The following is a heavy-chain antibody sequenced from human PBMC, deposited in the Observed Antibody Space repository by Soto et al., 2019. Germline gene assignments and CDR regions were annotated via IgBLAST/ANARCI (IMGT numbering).Heavy chain of an antibody. D-gene: IGHD3-22*01. Sequence: PSETLSLTCTVSGGSISSSSYYWGWIRQPPGKGLEWIGSIYYSGSTYYNPSLKSRVTISVDTSKNQFSLKLSSVTAADTAVYYCASKHAVVMDYYGMDVWGQGTTVTVSS. J-gene: IGHJ6*02. CDR3: ASKHAVVMDYYGMDV. CDR2: IYYSGST. CDR1: GGSISSSSYY. V-gene: IGHV4-39*01.